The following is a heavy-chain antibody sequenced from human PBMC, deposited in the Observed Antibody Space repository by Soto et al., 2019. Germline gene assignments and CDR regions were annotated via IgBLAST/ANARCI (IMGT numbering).Heavy chain of an antibody. J-gene: IGHJ4*02. CDR2: IKQDGSEK. D-gene: IGHD3-16*02. Sequence: GGSLRLSCAASGFTFSSYWMSWVRQAPGKGLEWVANIKQDGSEKYYVDSVKGRFTISRDNAKNSLYLQMNSLRAEDTAVYYCARPGELSFGDVFDYWGQGTLVTVSS. V-gene: IGHV3-7*01. CDR3: ARPGELSFGDVFDY. CDR1: GFTFSSYW.